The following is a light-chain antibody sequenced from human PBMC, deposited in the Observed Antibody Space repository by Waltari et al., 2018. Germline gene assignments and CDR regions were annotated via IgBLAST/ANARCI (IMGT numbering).Light chain of an antibody. CDR1: KLGEKY. J-gene: IGLJ1*01. CDR3: QAWDSSTYV. CDR2: QDV. V-gene: IGLV3-1*01. Sequence: YALTQSPSVSVSPGQTANITCSGEKLGEKYSCWYQQKAGQSPRLVIYQDVKRPSGIPEPFSGSNSGNTATLTISETQATDEADYYCQAWDSSTYVFGTGTKVTVL.